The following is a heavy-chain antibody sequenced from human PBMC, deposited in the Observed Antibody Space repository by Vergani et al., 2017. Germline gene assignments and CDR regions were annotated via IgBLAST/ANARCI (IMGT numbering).Heavy chain of an antibody. Sequence: EVQLVESGGGLVQPGGSLRLSCAASGFTFSSYSMNWVRQAPGKGLEWVSYISSSSSTIYYADSVKGRFTISRDNAKNSLYLQMNSLRDEDTAVYYCARAVKGGYDEIYYYYGMDVWGQGTTVTVSS. CDR3: ARAVKGGYDEIYYYYGMDV. J-gene: IGHJ6*02. CDR1: GFTFSSYS. V-gene: IGHV3-48*02. D-gene: IGHD5-12*01. CDR2: ISSSSSTI.